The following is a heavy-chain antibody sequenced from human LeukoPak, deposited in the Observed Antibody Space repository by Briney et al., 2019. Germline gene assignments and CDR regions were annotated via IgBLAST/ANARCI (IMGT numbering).Heavy chain of an antibody. CDR3: AKGRYCSGGSCYYYYYGMDV. D-gene: IGHD2-15*01. CDR2: IKQDGREK. CDR1: GFTSSIYW. J-gene: IGHJ6*02. V-gene: IGHV3-7*01. Sequence: GGSLRLSCAASGFTSSIYWMSWVRQAPGKGLEWVANIKQDGREKYYVDSVKGRFTISRDNAKNSLYLQMNSLRAEDTAVYYCAKGRYCSGGSCYYYYYGMDVWGQGTTVTVS.